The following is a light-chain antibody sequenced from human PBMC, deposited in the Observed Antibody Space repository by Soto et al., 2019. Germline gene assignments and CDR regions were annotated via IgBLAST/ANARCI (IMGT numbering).Light chain of an antibody. CDR1: QSISSW. CDR3: QQYNSYPT. J-gene: IGKJ4*01. Sequence: TLSASVGDRVTITCRASQSISSWLAWYQQKPGKAPKLLIYKASSLESGVPSRFSGSGSGTEFTLTISSLQPDDFATYYCQQYNSYPTFGGGTKVDIK. V-gene: IGKV1-5*03. CDR2: KAS.